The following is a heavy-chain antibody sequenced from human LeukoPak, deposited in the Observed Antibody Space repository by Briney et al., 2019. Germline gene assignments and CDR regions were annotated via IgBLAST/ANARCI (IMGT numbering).Heavy chain of an antibody. J-gene: IGHJ3*02. CDR3: ARDIGGSDYGDSRDAFDI. V-gene: IGHV1-69*05. D-gene: IGHD4-17*01. CDR1: GFTFTNYG. CDR2: SIPIFGTA. Sequence: ASVKVSCKASGFTFTNYGISWVRQAPGQGPEWMGGSIPIFGTANYAQKFQGRVTITTDESTSTAYMELSSLRSEDTAVYYCARDIGGSDYGDSRDAFDIWGQGTMVIVSS.